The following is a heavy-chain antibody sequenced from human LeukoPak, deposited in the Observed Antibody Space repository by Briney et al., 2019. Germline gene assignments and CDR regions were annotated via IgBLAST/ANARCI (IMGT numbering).Heavy chain of an antibody. CDR3: ARDSPRGYSPLYYYYYGMDV. CDR1: GFTFSSYA. Sequence: GGSLRLSCAASGFTFSSYAMSWVRQAPGKGLEWVSAISGSGGSTYYADSVKGRFTISRDNSKNTLYLQMNSLRAEDTAVYYCARDSPRGYSPLYYYYYGMDVWGQGTTVTVSS. D-gene: IGHD5-12*01. V-gene: IGHV3-23*01. CDR2: ISGSGGST. J-gene: IGHJ6*02.